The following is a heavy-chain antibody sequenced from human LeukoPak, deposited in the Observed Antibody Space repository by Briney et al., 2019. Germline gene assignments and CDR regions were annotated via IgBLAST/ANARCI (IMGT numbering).Heavy chain of an antibody. V-gene: IGHV4-34*01. CDR2: INHSGST. CDR3: ARDSGTTGEVKFDP. D-gene: IGHD3-10*01. J-gene: IGHJ5*02. CDR1: GGSFSGYY. Sequence: PSETLSLACAVYGGSFSGYYWSWIRQPPGKGLEWIGEINHSGSTNYNPSLKSRVTISVDTSKNQFSLKLRSVTAADTAVHYCARDSGTTGEVKFDPWGQGTLVTVSS.